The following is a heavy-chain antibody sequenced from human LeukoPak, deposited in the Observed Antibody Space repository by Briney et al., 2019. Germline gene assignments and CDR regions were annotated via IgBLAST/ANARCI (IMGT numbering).Heavy chain of an antibody. CDR2: VNTNTGNP. J-gene: IGHJ4*02. D-gene: IGHD3-22*01. Sequence: ASVKVSCKASGYTFTSYAMNWVRQAPGQGLEWMGCVNTNTGNPTYAQGFTGRFVFSLHTSVSTAYLQISSLKAEDTAVYYCARSRYYDSSGYYGFGYWGQGTLVTVSS. CDR1: GYTFTSYA. V-gene: IGHV7-4-1*02. CDR3: ARSRYYDSSGYYGFGY.